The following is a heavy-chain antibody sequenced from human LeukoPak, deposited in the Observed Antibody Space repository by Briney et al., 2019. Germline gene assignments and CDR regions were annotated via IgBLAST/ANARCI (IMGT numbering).Heavy chain of an antibody. CDR1: GFTFSSYW. CDR3: ARDRSWRRGYSGYDTNFDY. V-gene: IGHV3-7*01. D-gene: IGHD5-12*01. CDR2: IKQDGSEK. J-gene: IGHJ4*02. Sequence: GGSLRLSCAASGFTFSSYWMSWVRQAPGRGLDWVANIKQDGSEKYYVDSVKGRFTISRDNAKNSLYLQMNSLRAEDTAVYYCARDRSWRRGYSGYDTNFDYWGQGTLVTVSS.